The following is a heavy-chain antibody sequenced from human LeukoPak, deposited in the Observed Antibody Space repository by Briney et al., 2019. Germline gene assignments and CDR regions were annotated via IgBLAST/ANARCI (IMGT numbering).Heavy chain of an antibody. Sequence: ASVKVSCKASGYTFTSYDINWVRQATGQGLVWMGWMNPNSGNTGYAQKFQGRVTMTRNTSISTAYMELSSLRSEDTAVYYCARTNSAAGTSHLDYWGQGTLVTVSS. CDR3: ARTNSAAGTSHLDY. J-gene: IGHJ4*02. D-gene: IGHD6-13*01. CDR1: GYTFTSYD. V-gene: IGHV1-8*01. CDR2: MNPNSGNT.